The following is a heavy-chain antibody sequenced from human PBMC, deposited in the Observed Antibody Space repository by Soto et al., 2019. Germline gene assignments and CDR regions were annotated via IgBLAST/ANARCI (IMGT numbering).Heavy chain of an antibody. CDR3: ARGGAGSGYYLFDS. Sequence: QLQLQESGSRLVKPSQTLFLTCAVSGGSISSGGYSWTWIRQPPGKGLEWIGYIYQSGSTYYNASFKSRVTISVDRSKNQFSLELSSVTAADTAVYYCARGGAGSGYYLFDSWGQGTLVTVSS. V-gene: IGHV4-30-2*01. D-gene: IGHD3-22*01. CDR1: GGSISSGGYS. CDR2: IYQSGST. J-gene: IGHJ4*02.